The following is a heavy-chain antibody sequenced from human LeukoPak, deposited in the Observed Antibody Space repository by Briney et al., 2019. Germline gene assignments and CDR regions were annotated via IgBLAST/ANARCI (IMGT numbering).Heavy chain of an antibody. CDR2: IMIGGDGK. CDR3: ARWDDSSGTLDY. V-gene: IGHV3-23*01. Sequence: GGSLRLSCAGSGFTFNNYAMSWVRRAPRKGLEWVSTIMIGGDGKHYADSVKGRFTISRDNSKNTLYLQMNSLRAEDTAVYYCARWDDSSGTLDYWGQGTLVTVSS. J-gene: IGHJ4*02. CDR1: GFTFNNYA. D-gene: IGHD3-22*01.